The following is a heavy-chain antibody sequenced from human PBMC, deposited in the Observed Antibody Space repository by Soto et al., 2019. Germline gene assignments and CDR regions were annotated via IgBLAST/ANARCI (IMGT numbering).Heavy chain of an antibody. CDR2: ISGSGGST. D-gene: IGHD6-19*01. Sequence: GWSLRLSCAASGFTFSSYAMSWVRQAPGKGLEWVSAISGSGGSTYYADSVKGRFTISRDNSKNTLYLQMNSLRAEDTDVYYCAKDQGSSGWHGASSYYGMDAWGHGPTVTV. V-gene: IGHV3-23*01. CDR1: GFTFSSYA. CDR3: AKDQGSSGWHGASSYYGMDA. J-gene: IGHJ6*02.